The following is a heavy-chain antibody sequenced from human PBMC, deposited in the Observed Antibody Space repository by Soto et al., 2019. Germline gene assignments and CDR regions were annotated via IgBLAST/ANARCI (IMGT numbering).Heavy chain of an antibody. J-gene: IGHJ4*02. CDR1: GGSISSSSYY. D-gene: IGHD5-12*01. V-gene: IGHV4-39*01. CDR3: ARQLDIVAPSFDY. CDR2: ISYSGST. Sequence: SETLSLTCTVSGGSISSSSYYWGWIRQPPGKGLEWIGCISYSGSTIYNPSLKSRVTISVDTSKNQFSLNLSSVTAADTAVYYCARQLDIVAPSFDYWGQGTLVTVSS.